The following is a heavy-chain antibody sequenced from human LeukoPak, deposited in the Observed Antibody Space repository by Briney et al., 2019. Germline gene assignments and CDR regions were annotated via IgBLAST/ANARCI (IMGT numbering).Heavy chain of an antibody. Sequence: GGSLRLSCAASGFTFSSYWMHWVRQAPGKGLVWVSRINTDGSSTSYADPVKGRFTISRDNAKNTLYLQMNSLRAEDTAVYYCARDQCTSTSCYGYNWFDPWGQGTLVTVSS. CDR2: INTDGSST. CDR3: ARDQCTSTSCYGYNWFDP. CDR1: GFTFSSYW. J-gene: IGHJ5*02. V-gene: IGHV3-74*01. D-gene: IGHD2-2*01.